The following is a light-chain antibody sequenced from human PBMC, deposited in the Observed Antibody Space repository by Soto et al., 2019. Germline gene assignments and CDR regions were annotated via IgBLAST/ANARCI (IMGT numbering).Light chain of an antibody. Sequence: EIVMTQSPLTLPVTPGEPASISCRSSQSLLYNNTYNYLDWYVQKPGQSPQLLIYFSSNRAPGVTDRVSGSGSGTDFTLKINRGEAEDVGTYYCMQALQSLTFGQGTRLEIQ. CDR3: MQALQSLT. CDR2: FSS. V-gene: IGKV2-28*01. CDR1: QSLLYNNTYNY. J-gene: IGKJ5*01.